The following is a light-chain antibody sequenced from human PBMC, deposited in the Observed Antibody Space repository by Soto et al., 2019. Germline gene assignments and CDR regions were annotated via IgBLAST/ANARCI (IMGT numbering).Light chain of an antibody. V-gene: IGLV1-51*01. CDR2: DDN. CDR3: GSWDSSLSDYV. CDR1: SSNIGGNS. Sequence: PSVSAAPGQKVTISCSGSSSNIGGNSVSWYQQLPGTAPKLLIYDDNKRPSGIPDRFSGSKSGTSATLGITGFQTGDEADYYCGSWDSSLSDYVFGTGTKVTV. J-gene: IGLJ1*01.